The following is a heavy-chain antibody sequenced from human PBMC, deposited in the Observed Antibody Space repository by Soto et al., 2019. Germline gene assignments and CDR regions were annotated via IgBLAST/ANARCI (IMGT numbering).Heavy chain of an antibody. Sequence: GGSLRLSCAASGFTFSSYGMHWVRQAPGKGLEWVAVIWYDGSNKYYADSVKGRFTISRDNSKNTLYLQMNSLRAEDTAVYYCASTQWQHPDSEGFDYYYGMDVWGQGTTVTVSS. V-gene: IGHV3-33*01. CDR2: IWYDGSNK. J-gene: IGHJ6*02. CDR3: ASTQWQHPDSEGFDYYYGMDV. CDR1: GFTFSSYG. D-gene: IGHD6-13*01.